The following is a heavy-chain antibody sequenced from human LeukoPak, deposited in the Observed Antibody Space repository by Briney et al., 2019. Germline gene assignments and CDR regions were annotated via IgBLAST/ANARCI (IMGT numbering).Heavy chain of an antibody. J-gene: IGHJ6*02. CDR1: GGSISSYY. CDR2: IYYSGST. CDR3: AKIPSVAGTADDYYYGMDV. D-gene: IGHD6-19*01. Sequence: PSETLSLTCTVSGGSISSYYWSWIRQPPGKGLEWIGYIYYSGSTNYNPSLKSRVTISVDTSKNQFSLKLSSVTAADTAVYYCAKIPSVAGTADDYYYGMDVWGQGTTVTVSS. V-gene: IGHV4-59*08.